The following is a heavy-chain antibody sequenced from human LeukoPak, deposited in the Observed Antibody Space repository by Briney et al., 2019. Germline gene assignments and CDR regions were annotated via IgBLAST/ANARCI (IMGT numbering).Heavy chain of an antibody. J-gene: IGHJ5*02. D-gene: IGHD2-15*01. CDR2: IYYSGSA. CDR1: GDSVSSSY. Sequence: SETLSLTCTVSGDSVSSSYWNWIRQPPGKGLEWIGYIYYSGSANYNPPLKSRVTISVDTSKNQFSLKLSSVTAADTAVYYCARGVKAETWGQGTLVTVSS. V-gene: IGHV4-59*02. CDR3: ARGVKAET.